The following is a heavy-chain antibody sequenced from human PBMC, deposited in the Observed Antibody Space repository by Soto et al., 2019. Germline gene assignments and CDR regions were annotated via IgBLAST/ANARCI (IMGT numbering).Heavy chain of an antibody. V-gene: IGHV3-30*18. J-gene: IGHJ4*02. CDR1: GFTFSSYG. D-gene: IGHD2-21*02. CDR2: ISYDGSNK. Sequence: GGSLRLSCAASGFTFSSYGMHWVRQAPGKGLEWVAVISYDGSNKYYADSVKGRFTISRDNSKNTLYLQMNSLRAEDTAVYYCAKLSIVVVTAMPTADYWGQGTLVTVSS. CDR3: AKLSIVVVTAMPTADY.